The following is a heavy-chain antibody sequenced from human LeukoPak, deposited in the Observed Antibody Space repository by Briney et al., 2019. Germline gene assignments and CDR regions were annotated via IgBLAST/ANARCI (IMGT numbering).Heavy chain of an antibody. J-gene: IGHJ6*02. Sequence: ASVKVSCKASGYTFTSYDINWVPQATGQGLEWMGWMNPNSGNTGYAQKFQGRVTMTRNTSISTAYMELSSLRSEDTAVYYCGRVEGDDSCGYYSDYYYGMDVWGQGTTVTVSS. V-gene: IGHV1-8*01. CDR2: MNPNSGNT. D-gene: IGHD3-22*01. CDR1: GYTFTSYD. CDR3: GRVEGDDSCGYYSDYYYGMDV.